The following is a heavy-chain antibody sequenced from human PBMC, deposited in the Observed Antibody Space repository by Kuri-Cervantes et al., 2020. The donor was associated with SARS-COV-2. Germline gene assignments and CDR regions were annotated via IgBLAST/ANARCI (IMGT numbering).Heavy chain of an antibody. D-gene: IGHD1-26*01. CDR1: GFSFNNYA. CDR2: INQDGSAR. V-gene: IGHV3-7*01. J-gene: IGHJ4*02. Sequence: GESLKISCVASGFSFNNYAMAWVRQAPGKGLEWVANINQDGSARYCGESVQGRFTISRDNAKNSLYLQMNSLRGEDAALYYCVRALGAAEADFWGRGTLVTVSS. CDR3: VRALGAAEADF.